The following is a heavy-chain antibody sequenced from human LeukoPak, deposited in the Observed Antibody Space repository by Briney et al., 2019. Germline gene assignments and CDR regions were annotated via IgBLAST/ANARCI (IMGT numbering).Heavy chain of an antibody. CDR3: ARDNAVYDFWSGSI. D-gene: IGHD3-3*01. J-gene: IGHJ3*02. CDR1: GYTFTSYG. V-gene: IGHV1-18*01. Sequence: GASVKVSCKASGYTFTSYGISWVRQAPGQGLEWMGWISAYNGNTNYAQKLQGRVTMTTDTSTSTAYMELRSLRSDDTAVYYCARDNAVYDFWSGSIWGQGTMVTVSS. CDR2: ISAYNGNT.